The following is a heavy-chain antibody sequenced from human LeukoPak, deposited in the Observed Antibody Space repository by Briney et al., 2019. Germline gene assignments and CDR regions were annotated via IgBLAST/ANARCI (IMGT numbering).Heavy chain of an antibody. V-gene: IGHV3-33*08. CDR2: IWYDGSNK. Sequence: PGRSLRLSCAASGFTFSSYAMHWVRQAPGKGLECVAVIWYDGSNKYYADSVKGRFTISRDNSKNTVYLQMNSLRAEDTAVYYCAREINLWLIDYWGQGTLVTVSS. D-gene: IGHD5-18*01. CDR1: GFTFSSYA. CDR3: AREINLWLIDY. J-gene: IGHJ4*02.